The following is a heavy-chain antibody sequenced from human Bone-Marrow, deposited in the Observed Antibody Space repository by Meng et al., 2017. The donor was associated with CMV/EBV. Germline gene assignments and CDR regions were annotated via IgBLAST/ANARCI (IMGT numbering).Heavy chain of an antibody. D-gene: IGHD3-10*01. J-gene: IGHJ3*02. Sequence: SLKISCAASGFTFEDYAMHWVRQVPGKGLEWVSGISRNSGSVVYADSVKGRFTISRDNAKNSLYLEMNSLRAEDTALYYCAKDMGSGSYGRGDGFDIWGQGTAVTVSS. CDR2: ISRNSGSV. CDR1: GFTFEDYA. V-gene: IGHV3-9*01. CDR3: AKDMGSGSYGRGDGFDI.